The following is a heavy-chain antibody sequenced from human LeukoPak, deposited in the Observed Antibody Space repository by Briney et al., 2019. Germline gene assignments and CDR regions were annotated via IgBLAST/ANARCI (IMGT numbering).Heavy chain of an antibody. CDR3: AVRYCSSTSCGYFDL. CDR2: ISGSGGST. V-gene: IGHV3-23*01. J-gene: IGHJ2*01. Sequence: GGSLRLSCAASGFTFSSYAMSWVRQAPGKGLEWVSAISGSGGSTYYADSVKGGFTIARDNSKNALYLQMNSLRAEDTAVYYCAVRYCSSTSCGYFDLWGRGTLVTVSS. D-gene: IGHD2-2*01. CDR1: GFTFSSYA.